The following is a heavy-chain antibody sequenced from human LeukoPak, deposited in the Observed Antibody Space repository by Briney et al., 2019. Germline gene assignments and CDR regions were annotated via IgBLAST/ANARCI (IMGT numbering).Heavy chain of an antibody. CDR3: AKDFSEHDYSNYWGTGNFDY. J-gene: IGHJ4*02. Sequence: GGSLGLSCAASGFTFSSYGMHWVRQAPGKGLEWVAFIRYDGSNKYYADSVKGRFTISRDNSKNTLYLQMNSLRAEDTAVYYCAKDFSEHDYSNYWGTGNFDYWGQGTLVTVSS. CDR2: IRYDGSNK. V-gene: IGHV3-30*02. CDR1: GFTFSSYG. D-gene: IGHD4-11*01.